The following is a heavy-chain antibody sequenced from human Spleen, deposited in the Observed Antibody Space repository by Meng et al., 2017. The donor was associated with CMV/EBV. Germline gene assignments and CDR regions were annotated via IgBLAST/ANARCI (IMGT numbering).Heavy chain of an antibody. Sequence: TSGVGVGWIRQPPGEALEWLALIYWDDDKRYSPSLKSRLTITKDTSKNQVVLTMTNMDPVDTATYYCAHRLLPGVAAAGILGDWFDPWGQGTLVTVSS. CDR3: AHRLLPGVAAAGILGDWFDP. J-gene: IGHJ5*02. CDR2: IYWDDDK. V-gene: IGHV2-5*02. D-gene: IGHD6-13*01. CDR1: TSGVG.